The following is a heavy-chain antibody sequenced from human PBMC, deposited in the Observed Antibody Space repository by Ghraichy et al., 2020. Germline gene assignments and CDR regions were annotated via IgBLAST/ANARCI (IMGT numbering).Heavy chain of an antibody. CDR1: GGSISSYY. Sequence: SETLSLTCTVSGGSISSYYWSWIRQPPGKGLEWIGYIYYSGSTNYNPSLKSRVTISVDTSKNQFSLKLSSVTAADTAVYYCARVRAQKWVATPLFFDYWGQGTLVTVSS. CDR2: IYYSGST. V-gene: IGHV4-59*01. J-gene: IGHJ4*02. D-gene: IGHD5-12*01. CDR3: ARVRAQKWVATPLFFDY.